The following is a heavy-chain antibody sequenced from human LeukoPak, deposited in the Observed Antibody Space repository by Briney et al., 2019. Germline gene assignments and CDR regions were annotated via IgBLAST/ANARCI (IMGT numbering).Heavy chain of an antibody. D-gene: IGHD6-19*01. CDR2: IIPILGIA. Sequence: SVKVSCKASGGTFSSYAISWVRQAPGQGLEWMGRIIPILGIANYAQRFQGRVTITADKSTSTAYMELSSLRSEDTAVYYCARDQIAVAGTVSWFDPWGQGTLVTVSS. V-gene: IGHV1-69*04. J-gene: IGHJ5*02. CDR3: ARDQIAVAGTVSWFDP. CDR1: GGTFSSYA.